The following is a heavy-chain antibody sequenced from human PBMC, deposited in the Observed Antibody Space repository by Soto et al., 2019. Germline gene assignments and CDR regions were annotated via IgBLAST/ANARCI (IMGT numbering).Heavy chain of an antibody. Sequence: QVQLQQWGAGLLKPSETLSLTCAVYGGSFSGYYWSWIRQPPGKGLEWIGEINHSGSTNYNPSLKSRVTISVDTSKNQLSLKLSSVTAADTAVYYCARGVLWFGESSWFDPWGQGTLVTVSS. J-gene: IGHJ5*02. CDR1: GGSFSGYY. CDR3: ARGVLWFGESSWFDP. CDR2: INHSGST. D-gene: IGHD3-10*01. V-gene: IGHV4-34*01.